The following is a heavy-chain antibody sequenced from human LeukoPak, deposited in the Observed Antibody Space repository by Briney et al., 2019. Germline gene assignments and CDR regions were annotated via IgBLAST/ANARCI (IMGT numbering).Heavy chain of an antibody. CDR2: INAGNGNT. Sequence: GASVKVSCKASGYTFTSYAMHWVRQAPGQRLEWMGWINAGNGNTKYSQKFQGRVTITRDTSASTAYMELSSLRSEDTAVYYCARDLRHTMIVVALGYWGQGTLVTVSS. CDR1: GYTFTSYA. D-gene: IGHD3-22*01. V-gene: IGHV1-3*01. CDR3: ARDLRHTMIVVALGY. J-gene: IGHJ4*02.